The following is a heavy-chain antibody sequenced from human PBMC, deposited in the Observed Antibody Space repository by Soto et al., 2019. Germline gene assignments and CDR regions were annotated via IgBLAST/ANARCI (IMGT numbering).Heavy chain of an antibody. CDR2: ISYDGSNK. CDR1: GFTFSSYG. J-gene: IGHJ4*02. D-gene: IGHD5-12*01. Sequence: AGGSLRLSCAASGFTFSSYGMHWVRQAPGKGLEWVAVISYDGSNKYYADSVKGRFTISRDNSKNTLYLQMNSLRAEDTAVYYCAKDPGYSGYGYYFGYWGQGTLVTVSS. V-gene: IGHV3-30*18. CDR3: AKDPGYSGYGYYFGY.